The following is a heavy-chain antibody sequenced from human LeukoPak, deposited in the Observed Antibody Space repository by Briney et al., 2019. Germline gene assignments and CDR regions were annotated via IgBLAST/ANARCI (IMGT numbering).Heavy chain of an antibody. Sequence: ASVKVSCKASGYTFTGYYMHWVRQAPGQGLEWMGWINPNSGGTNYAQKFQGRVTMTRDTPISTAYMELSRLRSDNTAVYYCARDSQYYDILTGYSNYYYGMDVWGQGTTVTVSS. CDR1: GYTFTGYY. CDR2: INPNSGGT. J-gene: IGHJ6*02. D-gene: IGHD3-9*01. CDR3: ARDSQYYDILTGYSNYYYGMDV. V-gene: IGHV1-2*02.